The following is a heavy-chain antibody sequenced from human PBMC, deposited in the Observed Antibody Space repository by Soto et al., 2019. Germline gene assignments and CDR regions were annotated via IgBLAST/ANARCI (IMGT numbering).Heavy chain of an antibody. CDR1: GYTFTGYD. D-gene: IGHD2-15*01. CDR3: ARGKSPRYCSGGSCSIFDY. Sequence: ASVKVSCKASGYTFTGYDSNWVRQATGQGLEWMGWMNPNSGNTGYAQKFQGRVTMTRNTSISTAYMELSSLRSEDTAVYYCARGKSPRYCSGGSCSIFDYWGQGTLLTVSS. J-gene: IGHJ4*02. V-gene: IGHV1-8*01. CDR2: MNPNSGNT.